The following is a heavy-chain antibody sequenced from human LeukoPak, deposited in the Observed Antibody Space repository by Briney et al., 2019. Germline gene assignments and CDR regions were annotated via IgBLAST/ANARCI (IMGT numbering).Heavy chain of an antibody. CDR3: ATAYYYDSRGYDPVDY. Sequence: GGSLRLSCAASGFSFNAYWMAWVRQAPGTGLEWVANINPAGSETFHVDPVKGRFSISRDHAKNLVYLQMNSLRAEDTAVYYCATAYYYDSRGYDPVDYWGQGTLVTVSS. D-gene: IGHD3-22*01. V-gene: IGHV3-7*03. CDR1: GFSFNAYW. J-gene: IGHJ4*02. CDR2: INPAGSET.